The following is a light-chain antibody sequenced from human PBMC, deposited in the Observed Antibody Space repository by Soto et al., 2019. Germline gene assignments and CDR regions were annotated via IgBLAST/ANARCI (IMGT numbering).Light chain of an antibody. CDR1: SRDVGGYNS. J-gene: IGLJ1*01. V-gene: IGLV2-14*01. CDR2: DVS. Sequence: QSALTQPASVSGSPGLSIAISCTGTSRDVGGYNSVSWYQQQPGKVPKLMIYDVSNRPSGVSNRFSGSKSGNTASLTISGLQAEDEGDYYFSSYTPGGSYVFGTGTKLTVL. CDR3: SSYTPGGSYV.